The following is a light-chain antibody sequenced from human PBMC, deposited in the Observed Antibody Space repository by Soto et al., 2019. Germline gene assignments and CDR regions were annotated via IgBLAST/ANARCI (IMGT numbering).Light chain of an antibody. J-gene: IGKJ2*01. CDR1: QSVSSSY. V-gene: IGKV3-20*01. CDR3: QQYCSSPYT. Sequence: EIVLTQSPGTLSLSPGERATLSCRASQSVSSSYLAWYQQKPGQAPRLLIYGASSRATGIPDRFSGSGSGTDFTLTISRLEPEEFAVYYCQQYCSSPYTFGQGTKLEIK. CDR2: GAS.